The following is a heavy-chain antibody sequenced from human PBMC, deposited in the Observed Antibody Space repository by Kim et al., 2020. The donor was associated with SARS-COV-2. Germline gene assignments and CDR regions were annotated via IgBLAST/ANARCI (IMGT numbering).Heavy chain of an antibody. D-gene: IGHD3-22*01. CDR2: IYWDDDK. V-gene: IGHV2-5*02. J-gene: IGHJ4*02. CDR3: AHTYIYIGFESRYYYDSSGYYGFDY. Sequence: SGPTLVNPTQTLTLTCTFSGFSLSTSGVGVGWIRQPPGKALEWLALIYWDDDKRYSPSLKSRLTITKDTSKNQVVLTMTNMDPVDTATYYCAHTYIYIGFESRYYYDSSGYYGFDYWGQGTLVTFSS. CDR1: GFSLSTSGVG.